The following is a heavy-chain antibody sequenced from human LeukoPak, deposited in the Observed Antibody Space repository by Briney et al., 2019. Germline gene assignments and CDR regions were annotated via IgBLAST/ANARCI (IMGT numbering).Heavy chain of an antibody. CDR1: GFTFSSFA. Sequence: GGSLRLSCAASGFTFSSFAMSWVRQAPGKGLEWVPTISGSGASTYYADSVKGRFTISRDNSKNTLSLQMNSLRAEDTALYYCAKEWLRFDYWGQGTLVTVSS. D-gene: IGHD5-12*01. CDR3: AKEWLRFDY. CDR2: ISGSGAST. V-gene: IGHV3-23*01. J-gene: IGHJ4*02.